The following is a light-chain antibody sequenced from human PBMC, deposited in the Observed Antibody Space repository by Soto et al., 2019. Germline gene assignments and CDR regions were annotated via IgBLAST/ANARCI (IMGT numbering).Light chain of an antibody. CDR3: QQYNSYSWT. Sequence: DIQMTQSPSTLSASVGDRVTITCRASQSISSWLAWYQQKPGKAPKVLIYDASSLKSGVPSRFSGSGSGTEFTLTISSLQPDDFATYHCQQYNSYSWTFGQGTKVDI. CDR1: QSISSW. CDR2: DAS. J-gene: IGKJ1*01. V-gene: IGKV1-5*01.